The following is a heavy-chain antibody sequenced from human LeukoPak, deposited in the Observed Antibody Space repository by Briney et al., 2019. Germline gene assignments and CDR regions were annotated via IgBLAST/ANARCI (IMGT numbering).Heavy chain of an antibody. CDR1: GFSVSSNH. CDR3: ARGGELPSAFDY. D-gene: IGHD1-26*01. V-gene: IGHV3-53*01. J-gene: IGHJ4*02. Sequence: GGSLRLSCAVSGFSVSSNHTSWVRRAPGRGLEWVSVIYTGGSTYYADSVKGRFTISGDNSKNTLFLQMSRLRAEDTAVYYCARGGELPSAFDYWGQGTLVTVSS. CDR2: IYTGGST.